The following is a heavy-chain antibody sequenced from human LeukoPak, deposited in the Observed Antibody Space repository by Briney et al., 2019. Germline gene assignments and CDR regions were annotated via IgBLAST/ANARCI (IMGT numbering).Heavy chain of an antibody. J-gene: IGHJ3*02. CDR3: ARDLYSSSWYSTNAFDI. D-gene: IGHD6-13*01. V-gene: IGHV1-69*05. Sequence: GASVKVSCKASGYTFTSYYMHWVRQAPGQGLEWMGRIIPIFGTANYAQKFQGRVTITTDESTSTAYMELSSLRSEDTAVYYCARDLYSSSWYSTNAFDIWGQGTMVTVSS. CDR1: GYTFTSYY. CDR2: IIPIFGTA.